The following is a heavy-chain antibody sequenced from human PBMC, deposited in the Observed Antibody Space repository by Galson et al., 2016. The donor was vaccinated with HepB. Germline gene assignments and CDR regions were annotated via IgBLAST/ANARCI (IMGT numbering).Heavy chain of an antibody. J-gene: IGHJ4*02. Sequence: SLRLSCAAAGFTFSNYAMSWVRQAPGKGLEWVSIIHNSADVTYYAHSVKGRFTISRDNSKNTLYLQMNSLRAEDTAVYYCAKWRGGVWTNYYIDYWGQGTLVTVSS. V-gene: IGHV3-23*01. CDR1: GFTFSNYA. CDR3: AKWRGGVWTNYYIDY. D-gene: IGHD3/OR15-3a*01. CDR2: IHNSADVT.